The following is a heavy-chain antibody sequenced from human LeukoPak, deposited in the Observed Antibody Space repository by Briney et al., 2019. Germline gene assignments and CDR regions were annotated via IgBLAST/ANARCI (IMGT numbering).Heavy chain of an antibody. CDR3: ANEDWYRFDY. D-gene: IGHD3-9*01. CDR2: IKTKTDGGTT. Sequence: GGSLRLSCAVSGFTFSNAWMAWVRQAPGMGLEWIGHIKTKTDGGTTDYAAPVKGRFTISRDDPKNTLFLQMNSLRAEDTALYYCANEDWYRFDYWGQGTLVTVPS. V-gene: IGHV3-15*01. J-gene: IGHJ4*02. CDR1: GFTFSNAW.